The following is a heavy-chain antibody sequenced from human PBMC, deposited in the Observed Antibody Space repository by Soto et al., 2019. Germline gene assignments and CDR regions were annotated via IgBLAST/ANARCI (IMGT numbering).Heavy chain of an antibody. CDR2: ISGDGKAT. V-gene: IGHV3-23*01. D-gene: IGHD3-3*01. CDR3: AKITRS. CDR1: GFTISSSA. Sequence: EVQVLESGGGLVQPGGSLRLSCAASGFTISSSAMIWVRQAPGKGLEWISSISGDGKATYYADSVKGRFTISRDSSKTTLYLQMNGLRVEDTATYFCAKITRSWGRGTLVTVAS. J-gene: IGHJ5*02.